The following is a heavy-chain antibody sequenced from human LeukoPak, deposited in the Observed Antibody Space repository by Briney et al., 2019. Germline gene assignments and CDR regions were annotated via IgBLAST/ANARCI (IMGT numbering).Heavy chain of an antibody. J-gene: IGHJ4*02. V-gene: IGHV3-23*01. CDR1: GSTFSSYA. CDR2: ISGSGGST. D-gene: IGHD6-13*01. Sequence: GGSLRLSCAASGSTFSSYAMSCVRQAPGKGLEWVSAISGSGGSTYYADSAKGPFTISRDNSKNTLYLQMNSLRAEDTAVYYCAKRRIAAAGSFDYWGQGTLVTVSS. CDR3: AKRRIAAAGSFDY.